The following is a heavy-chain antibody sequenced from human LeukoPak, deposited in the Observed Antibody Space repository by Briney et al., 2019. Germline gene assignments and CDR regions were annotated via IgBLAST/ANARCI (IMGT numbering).Heavy chain of an antibody. J-gene: IGHJ4*02. Sequence: GGSLRLSCAASGFTFTNYAMHWVRQAPGKGLEWLALISSDGGDTYYADSVKGRFTISRDNSKNTLFLQMNSLRAEDTAVYYCARSPYSNYPTSDYWGQGTLLTVSS. CDR1: GFTFTNYA. D-gene: IGHD4-11*01. V-gene: IGHV3-30*04. CDR2: ISSDGGDT. CDR3: ARSPYSNYPTSDY.